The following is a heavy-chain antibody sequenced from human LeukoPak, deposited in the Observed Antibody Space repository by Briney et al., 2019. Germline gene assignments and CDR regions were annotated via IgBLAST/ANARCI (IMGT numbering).Heavy chain of an antibody. CDR3: ARGELTVDY. D-gene: IGHD1-20*01. Sequence: GGSLRLSCAASGFTFSSYSMNWVRQAPGKGLEWVSYISSSSSTIYYADSVKGRFTISRDNAKNSLYLQMNSLRAEGTAVYYCARGELTVDYWGQGTLVTVSS. CDR1: GFTFSSYS. V-gene: IGHV3-48*01. J-gene: IGHJ4*02. CDR2: ISSSSSTI.